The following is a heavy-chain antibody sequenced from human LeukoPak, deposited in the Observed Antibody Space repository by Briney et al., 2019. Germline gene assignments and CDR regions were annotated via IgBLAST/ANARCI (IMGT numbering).Heavy chain of an antibody. J-gene: IGHJ6*03. V-gene: IGHV5-51*01. D-gene: IGHD3-22*01. CDR1: GYSFISYW. CDR2: IYPGDSDT. Sequence: GESLKISCKGSGYSFISYWIGWVRQMPGKGLEWMGIIYPGDSDTRYSPSFQGQVTISADKSISTAYLQWRSLKASDTAMYYCARLYTNGYYFRTDYYYYYMDVWGNGTTVTVSS. CDR3: ARLYTNGYYFRTDYYYYYMDV.